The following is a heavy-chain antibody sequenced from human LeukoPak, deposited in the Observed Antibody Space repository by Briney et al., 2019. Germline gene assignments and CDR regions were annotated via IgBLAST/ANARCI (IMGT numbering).Heavy chain of an antibody. CDR3: ARDSYRLRYFDWLSKYYYYYYMDV. Sequence: SETLSLTCAVYGGSFSGYYWSWIRQPPGKWLEWIGEINHSGSTNYNPSLKSRVTISVDTSKNQFSLKLSSVTAADTAVYYCARDSYRLRYFDWLSKYYYYYYMDVWGKGTTVTISS. D-gene: IGHD3-9*01. J-gene: IGHJ6*03. V-gene: IGHV4-34*01. CDR2: INHSGST. CDR1: GGSFSGYY.